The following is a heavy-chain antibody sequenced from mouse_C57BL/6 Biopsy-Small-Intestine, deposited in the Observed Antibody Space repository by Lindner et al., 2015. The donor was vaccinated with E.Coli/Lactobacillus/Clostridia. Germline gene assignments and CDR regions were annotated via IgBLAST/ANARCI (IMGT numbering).Heavy chain of an antibody. CDR3: VREARFQEHFDY. CDR1: GYTFINYY. J-gene: IGHJ4*01. Sequence: SVKVSCKASGYTFINYYMHWVRQAPGQGLEWMGIIHPTDGSTGYAQRFQGRVTMTRDTSTNTVYMELSSLRYDDTAVYYCVREARFQEHFDYWGQGTLVTISS. CDR2: IHPTDGST. V-gene: IGHV1-74*01.